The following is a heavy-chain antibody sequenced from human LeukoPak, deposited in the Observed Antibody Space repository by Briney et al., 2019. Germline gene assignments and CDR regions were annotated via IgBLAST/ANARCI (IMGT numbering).Heavy chain of an antibody. CDR2: IRSNGDTT. J-gene: IGHJ2*01. D-gene: IGHD6-19*01. Sequence: GGSLRLSCTASGFTFSSLAMSWVRQAPGKGLEWVSTIRSNGDTTYNADSVKGRFTISRDNSKNTLYLQMNSLRAEDTAVYYCAKALTIGSVAGPFDLWGRGTLVTVSS. V-gene: IGHV3-23*01. CDR1: GFTFSSLA. CDR3: AKALTIGSVAGPFDL.